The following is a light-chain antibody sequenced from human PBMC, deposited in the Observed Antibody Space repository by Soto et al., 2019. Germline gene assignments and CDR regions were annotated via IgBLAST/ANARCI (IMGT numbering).Light chain of an antibody. CDR2: GAS. Sequence: IVLTQSPGTLSLSPGERATLSCRASQSVRSIYLTWYQQKPGQAPRLLIYGASTRATGTPDRFSGSGSGTDFTLTISRLEPEDFEVYYCQQYGVSPPFTFGGGTKVDIK. J-gene: IGKJ4*01. CDR1: QSVRSIY. CDR3: QQYGVSPPFT. V-gene: IGKV3-20*01.